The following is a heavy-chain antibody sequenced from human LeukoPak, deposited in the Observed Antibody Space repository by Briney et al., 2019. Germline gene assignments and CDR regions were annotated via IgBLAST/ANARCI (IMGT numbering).Heavy chain of an antibody. CDR3: ARAGLGEFDY. Sequence: GGSLRLSCAASGFTFSSYAMHWVRQAPGKGLEWVALIWYDGSNKYYADSVKGRFTISRDNAKNSLYLQMNSLRAGDTAVYYCARAGLGEFDYWGQGTLVTVSS. V-gene: IGHV3-33*01. J-gene: IGHJ4*02. CDR1: GFTFSSYA. D-gene: IGHD3-10*01. CDR2: IWYDGSNK.